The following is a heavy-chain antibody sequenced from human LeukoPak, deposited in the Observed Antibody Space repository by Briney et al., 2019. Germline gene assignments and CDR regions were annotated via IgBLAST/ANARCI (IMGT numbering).Heavy chain of an antibody. CDR1: GYTFTSYD. D-gene: IGHD2-2*01. CDR2: MNPNSGNT. J-gene: IGHJ4*02. V-gene: IGHV1-8*03. Sequence: EASVKVSCKASGYTFTSYDINWVRQATGQGLEWMGWMNPNSGNTGYAQKFQGRVTITRNTSISTAYMELSSLRSEDTAVYYCARGRCSSTSCWPLYYFDYWGQGTLVTVSS. CDR3: ARGRCSSTSCWPLYYFDY.